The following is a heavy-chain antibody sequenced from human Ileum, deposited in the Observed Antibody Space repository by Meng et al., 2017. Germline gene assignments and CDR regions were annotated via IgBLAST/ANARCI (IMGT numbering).Heavy chain of an antibody. CDR2: IFDTGPP. D-gene: IGHD1-26*01. Sequence: AQLQESGSGLVKSSQTLSLTCTVSGGSISSGDYYWSWIRQPPGKGLEWIGYIFDTGPPSYSPPLRSRLSISMDTSKNQFSLRLTSVSAADTAVYYCAASLDGNRFDPWGQGTLVTVSS. J-gene: IGHJ5*02. CDR3: AASLDGNRFDP. V-gene: IGHV4-30-4*01. CDR1: GGSISSGDYY.